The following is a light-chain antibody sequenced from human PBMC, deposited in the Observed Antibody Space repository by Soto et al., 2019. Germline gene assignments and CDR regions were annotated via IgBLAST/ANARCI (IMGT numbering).Light chain of an antibody. CDR1: QIINSY. V-gene: IGKV1-39*01. J-gene: IGKJ2*01. CDR3: QQTYLAPYT. Sequence: DIQMTQSQSSLSASVGDRVTITCRTSQIINSYLAWYQQKPGRAPNLVIYAASSLQSGVPSRFSGSGSGTDFTLTISSLQPEDYATYYCQQTYLAPYTFGQGTKLEIK. CDR2: AAS.